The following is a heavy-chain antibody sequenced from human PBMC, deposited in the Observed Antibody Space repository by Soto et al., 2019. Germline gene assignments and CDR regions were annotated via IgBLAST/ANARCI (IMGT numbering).Heavy chain of an antibody. V-gene: IGHV4-39*01. J-gene: IGHJ3*02. CDR2: IYYSGSP. Sequence: QLQLQESGPGLVKPSETLSLTCTVSGGSISSSSYYWGWIRQPPGKVLEWIGSIYYSGSPYSNPSIKIRVTISVDTSKNQFSLKLSSVTAADTAVYYCARQQSSGCSPYAFDIWGQGTMVTVSS. CDR1: GGSISSSSYY. CDR3: ARQQSSGCSPYAFDI. D-gene: IGHD6-19*01.